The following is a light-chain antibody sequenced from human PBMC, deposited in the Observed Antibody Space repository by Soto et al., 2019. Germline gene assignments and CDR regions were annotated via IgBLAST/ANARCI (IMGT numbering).Light chain of an antibody. Sequence: EIVLTQSPATLSLSPGDRATLSCRASQSVTSSLAWFQQKPGQAPRLLIYDVSRRATAIPARFSGSGSGTDFTLTISSLEPEDFAVYYCQQRTTWPTFGGGIKVEIK. V-gene: IGKV3-11*01. CDR2: DVS. CDR3: QQRTTWPT. J-gene: IGKJ4*01. CDR1: QSVTSS.